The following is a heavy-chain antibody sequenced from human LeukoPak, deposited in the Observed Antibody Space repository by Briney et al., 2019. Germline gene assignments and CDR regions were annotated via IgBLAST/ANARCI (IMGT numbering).Heavy chain of an antibody. CDR3: PRDSNYGILTPEY. CDR2: IYSGGST. J-gene: IGHJ4*02. D-gene: IGHD3-9*01. V-gene: IGHV3-66*02. CDR1: GFTVTSNY. Sequence: GGSLRLSYAASGFTVTSNYMSWGRQAPGKGLEWGSIIYSGGSTFYADSVKGRFTISRDNSKNTLYLQMNSLRAEDTAVYYCPRDSNYGILTPEYWGQGTLVSVSS.